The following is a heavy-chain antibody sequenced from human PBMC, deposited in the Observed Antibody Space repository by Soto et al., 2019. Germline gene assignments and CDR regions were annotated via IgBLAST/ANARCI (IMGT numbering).Heavy chain of an antibody. J-gene: IGHJ5*02. CDR2: INPNSGST. CDR1: GYTFGNYD. CDR3: ARMATSGTLNWFDP. Sequence: ASVKVSCKASGYTFGNYDISWVRQATGQGLEWMGWINPNSGSTGYAQKFQGRVSMTRNTSITTAYLELSSLRSDDTAIYYCARMATSGTLNWFDPCGQRTLFTVSS. V-gene: IGHV1-8*01.